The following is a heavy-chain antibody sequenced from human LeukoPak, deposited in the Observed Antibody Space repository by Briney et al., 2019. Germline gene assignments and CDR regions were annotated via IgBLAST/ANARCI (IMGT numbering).Heavy chain of an antibody. J-gene: IGHJ5*02. V-gene: IGHV1-69*04. CDR2: IIPILGIA. D-gene: IGHD3-3*01. CDR1: GGTFSSYA. Sequence: GASVTVSCKASGGTFSSYAISWVRQAPGQGLEWMGRIIPILGIANYAQKFQGRVTITADKSTSTAYMELSSLRSEDTAVYYCARTLYGPVVWFDPWGQGTLVTVSS. CDR3: ARTLYGPVVWFDP.